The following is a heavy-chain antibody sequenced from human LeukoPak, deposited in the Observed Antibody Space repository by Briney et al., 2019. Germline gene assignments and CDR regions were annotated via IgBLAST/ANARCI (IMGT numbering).Heavy chain of an antibody. CDR1: GFTFSSYE. J-gene: IGHJ5*02. Sequence: PGGSLRLSCAASGFTFSSYEMNWVRQAPGKGLEWVSYISSSGSTIYYADSVKGRFTISRDNDKNSLYLQMNSLRAEDTAVYYCARDYAYYGSGSYEQWFDPWGQGTLVTVSS. CDR3: ARDYAYYGSGSYEQWFDP. V-gene: IGHV3-48*03. CDR2: ISSSGSTI. D-gene: IGHD3-10*01.